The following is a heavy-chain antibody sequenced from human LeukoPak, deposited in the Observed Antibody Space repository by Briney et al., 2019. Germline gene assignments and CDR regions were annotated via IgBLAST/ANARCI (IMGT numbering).Heavy chain of an antibody. CDR2: IYHSGST. CDR1: GGSISSSNW. J-gene: IGHJ6*04. CDR3: ARETVMTVREWIMGV. D-gene: IGHD2/OR15-2a*01. Sequence: PSGTLSLTCAVSGGSISSSNWWSWVRQPPGKGLEWIGEIYHSGSTNYNPSLKSRVTISVDKSKNQFSLKLSSVTAADTAVYYCARETVMTVREWIMGVWGKGTTVTVSS. V-gene: IGHV4-4*02.